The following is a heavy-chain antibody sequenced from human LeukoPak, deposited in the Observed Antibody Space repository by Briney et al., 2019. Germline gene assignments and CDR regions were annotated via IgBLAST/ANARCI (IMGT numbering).Heavy chain of an antibody. CDR1: GFTFSSYA. D-gene: IGHD3-10*01. CDR2: ISGGGDNT. V-gene: IGHV3-23*01. Sequence: PGGSLRLSCAASGFTFSSYAMSWVRQAPGKGLEWVSTISGGGDNTYYTDSVKGRFTISRDNSKNTLYLQMNSLRAEDTAVYYCARDLGFGESFDYWGQGTLVTVSS. CDR3: ARDLGFGESFDY. J-gene: IGHJ4*02.